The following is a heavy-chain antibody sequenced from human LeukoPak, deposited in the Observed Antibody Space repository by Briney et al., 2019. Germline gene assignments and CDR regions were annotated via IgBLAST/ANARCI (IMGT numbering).Heavy chain of an antibody. CDR2: IKQDGSAK. Sequence: GGSLRLSCAASGFTFSSYWMIWIRQAPGKGLEWVANIKQDGSAKYYVDSVQGRSTISRDNAKNSLYLQMNSLRAEDTAVYYCARVLGGSYPFYYYYGMDVWGQGTTVTVSS. D-gene: IGHD1-26*01. CDR1: GFTFSSYW. J-gene: IGHJ6*02. V-gene: IGHV3-7*01. CDR3: ARVLGGSYPFYYYYGMDV.